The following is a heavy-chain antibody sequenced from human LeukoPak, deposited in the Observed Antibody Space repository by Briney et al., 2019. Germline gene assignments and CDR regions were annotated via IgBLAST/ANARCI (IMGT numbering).Heavy chain of an antibody. CDR1: GFTVSSNY. D-gene: IGHD4-11*01. V-gene: IGHV3-66*02. CDR3: ARHGLDYSNYVWDY. J-gene: IGHJ4*02. CDR2: IYSGGST. Sequence: PGGSLRLSCAASGFTVSSNYMSWVRQAPGKGLEWVSVIYSGGSTYYADSVKGRFTIFRDNSKNTLYLQMNSLRAEDTAVYYCARHGLDYSNYVWDYWGQGTLVTVSS.